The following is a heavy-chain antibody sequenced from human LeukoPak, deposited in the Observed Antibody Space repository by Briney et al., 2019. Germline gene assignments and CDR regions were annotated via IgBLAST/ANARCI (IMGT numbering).Heavy chain of an antibody. CDR3: ARVSAMGDFDC. CDR1: GFSFSSYS. CDR2: ISTSSSTI. V-gene: IGHV3-48*01. Sequence: PGGSLGLSCAASGFSFSSYSMNWVRQAPGKGLEWVSYISTSSSTIYYADSVRGRFTISRDNAKNSLYLQMNSLRVEDTADYFCARVSAMGDFDCWGQGTLVTVSS. D-gene: IGHD1-26*01. J-gene: IGHJ4*02.